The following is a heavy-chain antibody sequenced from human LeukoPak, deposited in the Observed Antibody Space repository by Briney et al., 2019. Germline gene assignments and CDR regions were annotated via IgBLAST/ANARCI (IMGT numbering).Heavy chain of an antibody. CDR1: GGSISSYY. J-gene: IGHJ3*02. CDR3: ARSYDYVWGSYRSYVFDI. CDR2: IYSGGST. D-gene: IGHD3-16*02. Sequence: EALSLTCTVSGGSISSYYMSWVRQAPGKGLECVSVIYSGGSTYYADSVKGRFTISRDNSKNTLYLQMNSLRAEDTALYYCARSYDYVWGSYRSYVFDIWGQGTRVTVSS. V-gene: IGHV3-53*01.